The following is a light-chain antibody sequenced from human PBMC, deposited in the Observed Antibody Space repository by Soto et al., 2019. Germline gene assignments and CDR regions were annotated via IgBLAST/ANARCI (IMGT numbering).Light chain of an antibody. CDR2: KAS. Sequence: DIQMTQSPSTLSASVGDRVTITCRASQSISSWLAWYQQKPGKAPKLLIYKASSLESGVPSRFSGSGSGTEFTLTISSLEPEDFAVYYCQQRSNWPPTFGQGTRLEI. CDR1: QSISSW. J-gene: IGKJ5*01. V-gene: IGKV1-5*03. CDR3: QQRSNWPPT.